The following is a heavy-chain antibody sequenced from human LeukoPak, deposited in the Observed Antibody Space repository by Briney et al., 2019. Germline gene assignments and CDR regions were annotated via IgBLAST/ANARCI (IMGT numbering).Heavy chain of an antibody. J-gene: IGHJ4*02. V-gene: IGHV3-30*01. D-gene: IGHD6-13*01. CDR3: ARYRGSNPFHSSSWYEEGYYFDY. CDR2: ISYDGSNK. CDR1: GFTFSSYA. Sequence: GGSLRLSCAASGFTFSSYAMHWVRQAPGKGLEWVAVISYDGSNKYYADSVKGRFTISRDNSKNTLYLQMNSLRAEDTAVYYCARYRGSNPFHSSSWYEEGYYFDYWGQGTLVTVSS.